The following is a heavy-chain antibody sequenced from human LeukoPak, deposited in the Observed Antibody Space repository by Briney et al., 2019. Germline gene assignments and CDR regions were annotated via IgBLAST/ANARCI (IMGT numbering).Heavy chain of an antibody. V-gene: IGHV1-2*02. CDR2: INPNSGGT. CDR1: GYTFTGYY. Sequence: ASVNVSCTASGYTFTGYYMHWVRQAPGQGLEWMGWINPNSGGTNYAQKFQGRVTMTRDTSISTAYTELSSLRSEDTAVYYCAIESAFDIWGQGTMVTVSS. J-gene: IGHJ3*02. CDR3: AIESAFDI.